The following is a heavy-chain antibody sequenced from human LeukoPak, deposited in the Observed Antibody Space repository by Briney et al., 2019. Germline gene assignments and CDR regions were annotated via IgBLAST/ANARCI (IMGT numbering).Heavy chain of an antibody. CDR3: ARVPPRGPQRSIAVAGTGDY. CDR2: IYPNSGGT. J-gene: IGHJ4*02. Sequence: VASLKVSCKASGYTFTGYYMHWVRQAPGQGLGWVGRIYPNSGGTNSAQTLRGRVTMTRDTSLSTHYMEMSRLRSDSTAVYYSARVPPRGPQRSIAVAGTGDYWGQGTLVTVSS. V-gene: IGHV1-2*06. D-gene: IGHD6-19*01. CDR1: GYTFTGYY.